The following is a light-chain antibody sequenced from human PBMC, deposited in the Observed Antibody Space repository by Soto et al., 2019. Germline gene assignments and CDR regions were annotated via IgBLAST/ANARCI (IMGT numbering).Light chain of an antibody. J-gene: IGLJ2*01. Sequence: QSVLTQPPSVSGAPGQRVTISCTGSSSNIGAGYGVHWYQQLPGAAPKLLIYGNTNRPSGVPDRISGSQSGTSASLAITGLHAEDDDDYYCQTADTSLIVVFGGGTQLTVL. V-gene: IGLV1-40*01. CDR2: GNT. CDR1: SSNIGAGYG. CDR3: QTADTSLIVV.